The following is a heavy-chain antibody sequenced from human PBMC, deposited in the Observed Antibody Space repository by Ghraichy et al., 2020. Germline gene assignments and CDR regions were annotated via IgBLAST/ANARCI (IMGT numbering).Heavy chain of an antibody. Sequence: ASVKVSCKASGYTFTSYSIIWVRQAPGQGLEWMGWVTTYNGNTHYAQKLQGRVTMTTDTPTSTAYMELRSLRSDDTAVYYCARDDNGSGSSDYWGQGTLVTVSS. J-gene: IGHJ4*02. CDR1: GYTFTSYS. CDR2: VTTYNGNT. CDR3: ARDDNGSGSSDY. D-gene: IGHD3-10*01. V-gene: IGHV1-18*01.